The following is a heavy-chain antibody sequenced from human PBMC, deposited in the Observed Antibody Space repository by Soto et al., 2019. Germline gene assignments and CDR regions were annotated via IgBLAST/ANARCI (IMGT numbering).Heavy chain of an antibody. CDR1: GYSFSTYW. CDR3: ALSYGFSAGIDYVALDF. V-gene: IGHV5-51*01. Sequence: SLNSSGEGSGYSFSTYWIGWVRRMPGKGLEWMGIIYPYDSDTRYSPSFQGQVTISADKSVSTAYLQWSSLQASDTAMYYCALSYGFSAGIDYVALDFSSPGSSVTVSS. J-gene: IGHJ6*02. D-gene: IGHD4-17*01. CDR2: IYPYDSDT.